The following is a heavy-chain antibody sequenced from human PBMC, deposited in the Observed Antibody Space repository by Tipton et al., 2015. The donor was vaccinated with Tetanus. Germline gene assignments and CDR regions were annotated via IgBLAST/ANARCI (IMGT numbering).Heavy chain of an antibody. D-gene: IGHD5-24*01. CDR1: GFTLRRYG. V-gene: IGHV3-33*03. J-gene: IGHJ3*01. CDR2: IWFDGSKT. CDR3: ARGGRDAYNNPLGAFDV. Sequence: SLKLSCAASGFTLRRYGMHWVRQAPGKGLEWVAIIWFDGSKTYYADSVKGRFIVSRDNTQSMLYLQMNTLRAEDTAVYYCARGGRDAYNNPLGAFDVWGRGTTVTVSS.